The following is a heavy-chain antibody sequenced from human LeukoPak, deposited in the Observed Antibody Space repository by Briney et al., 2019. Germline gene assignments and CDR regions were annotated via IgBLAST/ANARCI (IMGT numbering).Heavy chain of an antibody. Sequence: ASVKVSCKASGYTFTGYYMHWVRQAPGQGLEWMGWINPNSGGTNYAQKFQGRVTMTRDTSISTAYMELSRLRSDDTGVYYCARGLSGPYYYYYMDVWGKGTTVTVSS. CDR1: GYTFTGYY. J-gene: IGHJ6*03. V-gene: IGHV1-2*02. D-gene: IGHD2-15*01. CDR2: INPNSGGT. CDR3: ARGLSGPYYYYYMDV.